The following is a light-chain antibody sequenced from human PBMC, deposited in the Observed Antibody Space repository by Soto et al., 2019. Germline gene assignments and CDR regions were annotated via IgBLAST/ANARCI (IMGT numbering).Light chain of an antibody. Sequence: QSVLTQPASVSGSPEQSITISCTGTSSDVGGYNYVSWYQQHPGKAPKLMIFDVNNRPSGVSNRFSGSKSGNTASLTISGLQAEDEADYYCSSYTSSSTPVFGTGTKLTVL. CDR2: DVN. V-gene: IGLV2-14*03. CDR1: SSDVGGYNY. CDR3: SSYTSSSTPV. J-gene: IGLJ1*01.